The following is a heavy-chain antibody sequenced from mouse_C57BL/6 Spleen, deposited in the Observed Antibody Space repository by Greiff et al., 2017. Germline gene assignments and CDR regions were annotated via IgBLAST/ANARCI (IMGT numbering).Heavy chain of an antibody. CDR3: ALDSSGYGFAY. J-gene: IGHJ3*01. Sequence: VQLKEPGAELVRPGTSVKLSCKASGYTFTSYWMHWVKQRPGQGLEWIGVIDPSDSYTNYNQKFKGKATLTVDTSSSTAYMQLSSLTSEDSAVYYCALDSSGYGFAYWGQGTLVTVSA. V-gene: IGHV1-59*01. CDR2: IDPSDSYT. CDR1: GYTFTSYW. D-gene: IGHD3-2*02.